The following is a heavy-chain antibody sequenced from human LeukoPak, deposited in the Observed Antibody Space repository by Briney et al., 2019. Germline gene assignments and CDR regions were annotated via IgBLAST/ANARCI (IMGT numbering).Heavy chain of an antibody. Sequence: PSETLSLTCAVYGGSFSGYYWSWIRQPPGKGLEWIGEINHSGSTNYNPSLKSRVTISVDTSKNQFSLKLGSVTAADTAVYYCARGLNSGSYRSFDYWGQGTLVTVSS. V-gene: IGHV4-34*01. D-gene: IGHD1-26*01. CDR1: GGSFSGYY. J-gene: IGHJ4*02. CDR2: INHSGST. CDR3: ARGLNSGSYRSFDY.